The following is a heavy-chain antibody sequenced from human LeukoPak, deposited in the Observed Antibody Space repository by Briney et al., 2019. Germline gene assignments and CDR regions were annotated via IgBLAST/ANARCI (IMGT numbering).Heavy chain of an antibody. CDR2: ISSSGSTI. CDR1: GFTFSSYE. D-gene: IGHD7-27*01. CDR3: ARGKRTNWGLYYYYYYYMDV. J-gene: IGHJ6*03. V-gene: IGHV3-48*03. Sequence: GGSLRLSCAASGFTFSSYEMNWVRQAPGKGLEWVSYISSSGSTIYYADSVKGRFTISRDNAKNSLYLQMNSLRAEDTAVYYCARGKRTNWGLYYYYYYYMDVWGKGTTVTVSS.